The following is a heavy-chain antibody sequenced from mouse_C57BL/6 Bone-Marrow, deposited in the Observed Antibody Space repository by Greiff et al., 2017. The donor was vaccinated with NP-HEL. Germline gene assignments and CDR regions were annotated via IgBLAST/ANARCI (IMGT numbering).Heavy chain of an antibody. CDR2: IYPRSGNT. Sequence: QVQLQQSGAELARPGASVKLSCKASGYTFTSYGISWVKQRPGQGLEWIGEIYPRSGNTYYNEKFKGKATLTADKSSSTAYMELRSLTSEDSAVYFCARFRYYYAMDYWGQGTSVTVSS. CDR1: GYTFTSYG. J-gene: IGHJ4*01. CDR3: ARFRYYYAMDY. V-gene: IGHV1-81*01.